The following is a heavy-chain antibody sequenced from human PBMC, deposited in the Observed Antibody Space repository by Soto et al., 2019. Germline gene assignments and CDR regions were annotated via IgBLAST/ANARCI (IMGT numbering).Heavy chain of an antibody. V-gene: IGHV3-9*01. CDR3: VKGSNYYGMDV. J-gene: IGHJ6*02. CDR2: ISWNSGTE. CDR1: GFTFDDYA. Sequence: EVQLVESGGGLVQPGRSLRLSCAASGFTFDDYAIHWVRQAPGKGLEWVSGISWNSGTETYADSVKGRFTISRDNAMNSLYLQMNSLRVEDTALYHCVKGSNYYGMDVWGQGTTVTVSS.